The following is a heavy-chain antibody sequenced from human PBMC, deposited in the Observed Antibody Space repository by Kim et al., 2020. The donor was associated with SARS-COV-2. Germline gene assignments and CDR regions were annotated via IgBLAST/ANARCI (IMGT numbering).Heavy chain of an antibody. J-gene: IGHJ5*02. D-gene: IGHD3-10*01. CDR1: GFTFSSYW. V-gene: IGHV3-7*01. CDR2: IKQDGSEK. CDR3: ARVAPFLVRGVYPSGWFDP. Sequence: GGSLRLSCAASGFTFSSYWMSWVRQAPGKGLDWLANIKQDGSEKYYVDSVKGRFTISRDNAKNSLYLQMNSLRAEDTAVYYCARVAPFLVRGVYPSGWFDPWGQGTLVTVSS.